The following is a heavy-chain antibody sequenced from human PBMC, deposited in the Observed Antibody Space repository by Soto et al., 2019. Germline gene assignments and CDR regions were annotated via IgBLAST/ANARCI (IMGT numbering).Heavy chain of an antibody. D-gene: IGHD5-12*01. CDR1: GYTFTSYY. CDR3: ARDLGRWLQSMSHAFDI. CDR2: INPSGGST. V-gene: IGHV1-46*03. J-gene: IGHJ3*02. Sequence: GASVKVSCKASGYTFTSYYMHWVRQAPGQGLEWMGIINPSGGSTSYAQKFQGRVTMTRDTSTSTVYMELSSLRSEDTAVYYCARDLGRWLQSMSHAFDIWGQGTMVTVSS.